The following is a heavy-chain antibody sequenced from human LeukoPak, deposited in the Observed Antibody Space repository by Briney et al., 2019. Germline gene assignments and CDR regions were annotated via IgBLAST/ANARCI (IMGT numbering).Heavy chain of an antibody. Sequence: GGSLRLSCAASGFTFSSHAMHWVRQAPGKGLEWVAVISYDGSNKYYADSVKGRFTISRDNSKNTLYLQMNSLRAEDTAVYYCAKDGPSSSWGKFDYWDQGTLVTVSS. D-gene: IGHD6-13*01. CDR2: ISYDGSNK. J-gene: IGHJ4*02. CDR3: AKDGPSSSWGKFDY. V-gene: IGHV3-30*04. CDR1: GFTFSSHA.